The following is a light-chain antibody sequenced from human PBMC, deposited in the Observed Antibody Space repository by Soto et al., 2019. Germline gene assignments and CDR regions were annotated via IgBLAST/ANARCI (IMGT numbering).Light chain of an antibody. J-gene: IGKJ2*01. CDR1: QSVISY. Sequence: EIVLTQSPATLSLSPGERATLSCRASQSVISYLSWYQQNSGQAPWPLIYDASNRATSIPARFSGSVSETDFTLPISSPEPEDFAVYYCQQRSNWPLTYTFHQETKLEIK. CDR3: QQRSNWPLTYT. V-gene: IGKV3-11*01. CDR2: DAS.